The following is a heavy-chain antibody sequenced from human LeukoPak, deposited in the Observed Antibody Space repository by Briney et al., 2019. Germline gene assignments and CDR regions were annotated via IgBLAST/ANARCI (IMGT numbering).Heavy chain of an antibody. CDR1: GFTFSSYS. CDR2: ISSSSSYI. D-gene: IGHD2-2*01. CDR3: AKESLRVVPSATFDY. J-gene: IGHJ4*02. V-gene: IGHV3-21*04. Sequence: GSLRLSCAASGFTFSSYSMNWVRQAPGKGLEWVSSISSSSSYIYYADSVKGRFTISRDNSKNTLYLQMHSLSAEDTAVYYCAKESLRVVPSATFDYWGQGTLVTVSS.